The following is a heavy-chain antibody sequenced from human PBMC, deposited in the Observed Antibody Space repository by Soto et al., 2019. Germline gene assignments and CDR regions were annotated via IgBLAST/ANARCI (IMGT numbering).Heavy chain of an antibody. Sequence: GASVKVSCKASGYTFTSYGISWVRQAPGQGLEWIGWISAYNGNTNYAQKLQGRVTMTTDTSTSTAYMELRSLRSDDTAVYYCARDGLVLRSSSSRPDPYYYYYMDVWGKGTTVTVSS. CDR2: ISAYNGNT. CDR1: GYTFTSYG. CDR3: ARDGLVLRSSSSRPDPYYYYYMDV. V-gene: IGHV1-18*01. J-gene: IGHJ6*03. D-gene: IGHD6-6*01.